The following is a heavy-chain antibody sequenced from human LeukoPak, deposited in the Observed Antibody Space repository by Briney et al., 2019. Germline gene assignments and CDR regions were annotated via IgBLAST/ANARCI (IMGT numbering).Heavy chain of an antibody. D-gene: IGHD2-2*02. Sequence: GESLKISCKGSGYSFTSYWIGWVRHLPGKGLQWLGIIYPGDSDTRYSPSFQGQVTISADKSISTAYLQWSSLKASDTAMYYCARARYCSSTSCYTAFDYWGQGTLVTVSS. V-gene: IGHV5-51*01. CDR1: GYSFTSYW. CDR3: ARARYCSSTSCYTAFDY. CDR2: IYPGDSDT. J-gene: IGHJ4*02.